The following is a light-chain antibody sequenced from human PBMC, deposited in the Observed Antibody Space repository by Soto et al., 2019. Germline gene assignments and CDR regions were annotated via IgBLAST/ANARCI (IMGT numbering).Light chain of an antibody. Sequence: IRMSRSPSTLAASGADRVTITCGASQTISSWLAWHQKKPGKAHKLLIYKASTLESGVPSRFSGSGSGTEFTLTISSLQPDDFATYYCQQYNSYPWTFGQGTKVDIK. V-gene: IGKV1-5*03. J-gene: IGKJ1*01. CDR1: QTISSW. CDR2: KAS. CDR3: QQYNSYPWT.